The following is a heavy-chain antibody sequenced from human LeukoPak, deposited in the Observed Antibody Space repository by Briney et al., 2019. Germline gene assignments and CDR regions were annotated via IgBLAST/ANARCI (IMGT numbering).Heavy chain of an antibody. CDR2: ISGGSSPK. V-gene: IGHV3-21*01. CDR3: ARDVTY. J-gene: IGHJ4*02. CDR1: GFSFSSYS. Sequence: GGSLRLSCATSGFSFSSYSMNWVRQAPGKGLEWVSFISGGSSPKYYADSVKGRFTISRDDAENSIFLEMNSLRAEDTAVYYCARDVTYWGQGTLVTVSS.